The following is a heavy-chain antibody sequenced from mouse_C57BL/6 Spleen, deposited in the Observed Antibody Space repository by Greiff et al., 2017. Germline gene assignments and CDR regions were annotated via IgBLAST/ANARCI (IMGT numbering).Heavy chain of an antibody. CDR1: GYTFTEYT. V-gene: IGHV1-62-2*01. D-gene: IGHD3-1*01. J-gene: IGHJ3*01. CDR3: ARHEDRAPPYPAGVFAD. CDR2: FYPGSGSI. Sequence: QVQLQQSGAELVKPGASVKLSCKASGYTFTEYTIHWVKQRSGQGLEWIGWFYPGSGSIKYNEKFKDKATLTADKSSSTVYMELSRLTSEDSAVFFCARHEDRAPPYPAGVFADGGQGTLVTVSA.